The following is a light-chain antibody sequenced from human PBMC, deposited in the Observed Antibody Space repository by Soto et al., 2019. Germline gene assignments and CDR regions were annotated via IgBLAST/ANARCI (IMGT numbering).Light chain of an antibody. Sequence: EIVLTQSPVTLSLSPGERATLSCRASQSISSSYLAWYQQKPGQAPRLLIYAASTRATGIPDSFSGSGSGTHFTLTITRLEPEDFAIYICQNYNLSFGPGTKVDIK. J-gene: IGKJ3*01. V-gene: IGKV3-20*01. CDR2: AAS. CDR3: QNYNLS. CDR1: QSISSSY.